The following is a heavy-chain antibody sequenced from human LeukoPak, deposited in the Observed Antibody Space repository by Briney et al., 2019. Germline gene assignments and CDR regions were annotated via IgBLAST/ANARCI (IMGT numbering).Heavy chain of an antibody. CDR2: ILYDGSNK. CDR1: GFTFSSYG. CDR3: AKELRQQLVPDY. D-gene: IGHD6-13*01. Sequence: PGRSLRLSCAASGFTFSSYGMHWVRQAPGKGLEWVAVILYDGSNKYYADSVKGRFTISRDNSKNTLYLQMNSLRAEDTAVYYCAKELRQQLVPDYWGQGTLVTVSS. V-gene: IGHV3-30*18. J-gene: IGHJ4*02.